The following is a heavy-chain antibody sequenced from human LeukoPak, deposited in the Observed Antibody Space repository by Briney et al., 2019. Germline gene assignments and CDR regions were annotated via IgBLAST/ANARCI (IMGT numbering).Heavy chain of an antibody. CDR2: FSGSAGNT. Sequence: PGGSLRLAFSAPGFTFSSYGMPSVRQAPAKVLERDSTFSGSAGNTYYADSVKGRFTISRDNSKNTLYLQMNSLRAEDTDVYYCGKGGQWLVPGIWKWFDPWGQGKGVTVSS. CDR3: GKGGQWLVPGIWKWFDP. D-gene: IGHD6-19*01. CDR1: GFTFSSYG. J-gene: IGHJ5*02. V-gene: IGHV3-23*01.